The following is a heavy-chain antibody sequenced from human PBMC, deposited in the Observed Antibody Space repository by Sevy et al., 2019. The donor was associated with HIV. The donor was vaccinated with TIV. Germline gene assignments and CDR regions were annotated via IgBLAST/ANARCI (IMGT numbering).Heavy chain of an antibody. J-gene: IGHJ6*02. CDR1: GGTFSSYA. D-gene: IGHD2-2*01. CDR2: TIPIFGTA. V-gene: IGHV1-69*13. CDR3: ARVRGKGYQLLSSYYYYGMDV. Sequence: ASVKVSCKASGGTFSSYAISWVRQAPGQGLEWMGGTIPIFGTANYAQKFQGRVTITADESTSTAYMELSSLRSEDTAVYYCARVRGKGYQLLSSYYYYGMDVWGQGTTVTVSS.